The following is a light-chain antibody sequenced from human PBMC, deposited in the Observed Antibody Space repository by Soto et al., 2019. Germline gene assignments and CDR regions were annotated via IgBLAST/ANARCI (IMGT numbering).Light chain of an antibody. CDR3: CSYTSSSTPWV. CDR2: DVS. V-gene: IGLV2-14*03. CDR1: SSDVGGYNY. J-gene: IGLJ1*01. Sequence: QSVLTQPASVSVSPGQSSTISCTGTSSDVGGYNYVSWYQQHPGKAPKLMIYDVSDRPSGVSNRFSASKSGNTASLTISGLQAEDEADYYCCSYTSSSTPWVFGTGTKVTVL.